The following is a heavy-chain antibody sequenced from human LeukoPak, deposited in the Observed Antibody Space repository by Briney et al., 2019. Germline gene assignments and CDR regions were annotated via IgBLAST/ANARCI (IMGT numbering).Heavy chain of an antibody. CDR3: ARMTTVTPNFDY. V-gene: IGHV4-59*12. CDR2: IFYSGTT. D-gene: IGHD4-17*01. Sequence: SETLSLTCTVSGGSISSYYWSWLRQPPGKGLEWIGFIFYSGTTNYNPSLKSRVTISVDKSKNQFSLKLSSVTAADTAVYYCARMTTVTPNFDYWGQGTLVTVSS. J-gene: IGHJ4*02. CDR1: GGSISSYY.